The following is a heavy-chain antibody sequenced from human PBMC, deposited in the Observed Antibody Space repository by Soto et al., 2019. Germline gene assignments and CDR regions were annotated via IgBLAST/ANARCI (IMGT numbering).Heavy chain of an antibody. Sequence: QVQLVQSGAEVKKPGSSVKVSCKASGGTFSSYAISWVRQAPGQGLEWMGGIIPIFGTANYAQKFQGRVTITADETTSTAYMELSSLRTEDRAVYDCARGTITLGYCSGGSCYSGDDAFDLWGQGTMGTVSS. V-gene: IGHV1-69*01. D-gene: IGHD2-15*01. CDR3: ARGTITLGYCSGGSCYSGDDAFDL. J-gene: IGHJ3*01. CDR2: IIPIFGTA. CDR1: GGTFSSYA.